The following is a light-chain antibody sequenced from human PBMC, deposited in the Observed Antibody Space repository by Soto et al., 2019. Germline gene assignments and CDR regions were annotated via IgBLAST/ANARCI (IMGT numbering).Light chain of an antibody. CDR1: SSKIGSNY. CDR2: RNN. CDR3: AAWDDSLSAFYV. V-gene: IGLV1-47*01. Sequence: QSVLTQPPSASGTPGQMVTISCSGSSSKIGSNYVYWYQQLPGTAPKLLISRNNQRPSGVPDRFSGSKSGTSASLAISGLRSEYEADYYCAAWDDSLSAFYVFGTGTKLTVL. J-gene: IGLJ1*01.